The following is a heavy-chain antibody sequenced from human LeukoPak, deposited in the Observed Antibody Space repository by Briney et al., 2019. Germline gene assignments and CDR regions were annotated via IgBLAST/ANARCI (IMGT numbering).Heavy chain of an antibody. CDR1: GYTFTSYY. D-gene: IGHD1-26*01. J-gene: IGHJ6*03. Sequence: ASVKVSCKASGYTFTSYYMHWVRQAPGQGLEWMGIINPSGGSTSYAQKFQGRVTMTRDMSTSTVYMELSSLRSEDTALYYCARESGSYFPWGYYYYYMDVWGKGTTVTVSS. CDR2: INPSGGST. CDR3: ARESGSYFPWGYYYYYMDV. V-gene: IGHV1-46*01.